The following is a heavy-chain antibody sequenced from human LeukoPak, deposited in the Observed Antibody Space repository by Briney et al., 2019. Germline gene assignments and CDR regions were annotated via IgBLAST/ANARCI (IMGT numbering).Heavy chain of an antibody. CDR2: IRYGSNK. J-gene: IGHJ4*02. CDR1: GFTFSSYG. Sequence: GGSLRLSCAASGFTFSSYGMHWVRQAPGKGLEWVAFIRYGSNKYYADSVKGRFTISRDNSKNTLYLQMGSLRAEDMAVYYCARDFNGPLDYWGQGTLVTVSS. CDR3: ARDFNGPLDY. V-gene: IGHV3-30*02.